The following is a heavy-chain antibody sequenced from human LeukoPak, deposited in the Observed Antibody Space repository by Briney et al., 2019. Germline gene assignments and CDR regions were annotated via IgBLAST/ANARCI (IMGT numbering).Heavy chain of an antibody. D-gene: IGHD1-26*01. CDR3: ARGLIVGATLWNLYYYMDV. CDR1: GFTFSNYA. V-gene: IGHV3-30-3*01. CDR2: ISYDGSNE. J-gene: IGHJ6*03. Sequence: GGSLRLSCTASGFTFSNYAIHWVRQAPVKGLEWVAVISYDGSNEYYGDSVKGRFTISRDNFKNTLYLQMNSLRAEDTAVYYCARGLIVGATLWNLYYYMDVWGKGTTVTVSS.